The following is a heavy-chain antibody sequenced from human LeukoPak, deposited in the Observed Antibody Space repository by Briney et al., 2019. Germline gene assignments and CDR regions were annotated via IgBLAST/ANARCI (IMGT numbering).Heavy chain of an antibody. CDR1: GFAVSKYW. Sequence: PGGSLRLSCAASGFAVSKYWMSWVRQAPGKGLEWVATIKEDGSIEDYADSVKGRFTVSRDNAKNSLYLQMNSLRVEDTAVYYCVSQQLAPPWGEGTLVTVSS. J-gene: IGHJ5*02. CDR2: IKEDGSIE. D-gene: IGHD5-24*01. CDR3: VSQQLAPP. V-gene: IGHV3-7*01.